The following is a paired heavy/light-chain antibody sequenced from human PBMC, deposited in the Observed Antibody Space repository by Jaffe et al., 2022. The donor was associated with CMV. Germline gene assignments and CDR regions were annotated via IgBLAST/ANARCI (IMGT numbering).Light chain of an antibody. CDR3: AAWDDSLKGPV. Sequence: QSVLTQPPSASGTPGQRVTISCSGSSSNIGSNTVNWYQQLPGTAPKLLIHRNNQRPSGVPERFSGSKSGTSASLAISGLQSEDEADYYCAAWDDSLKGPVFGGGTRLTV. CDR2: RNN. J-gene: IGLJ3*02. CDR1: SSNIGSNT. V-gene: IGLV1-44*01.
Heavy chain of an antibody. Sequence: QVQLEESGGGLVKPGGSLRLSCVASGFTFSDYYLTWIRQAPGKGLEWVSSISPSSDNIYYADSVKGRFTISRDNARNSLYLQMNSLRAEDMAVYYCARHLIPPGTLDAFDIWGQGTTVTVSS. J-gene: IGHJ3*02. CDR3: ARHLIPPGTLDAFDI. CDR1: GFTFSDYY. CDR2: ISPSSDNI. V-gene: IGHV3-11*04.